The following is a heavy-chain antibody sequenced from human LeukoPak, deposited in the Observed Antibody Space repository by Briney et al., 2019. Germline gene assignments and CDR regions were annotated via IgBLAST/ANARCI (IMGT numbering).Heavy chain of an antibody. V-gene: IGHV3-23*01. CDR2: ISGSGGST. D-gene: IGHD2-15*01. CDR1: GFTFSSYA. Sequence: GGSLRLSCAASGFTFSSYATSWVRQAPGKGLEWVSAISGSGGSTYYADSVKGRFTISRDNSKNTLYLQMNSLRAEDTAVYYCAKRWRVVVAATDWAFDIWGQGTMVTVSS. CDR3: AKRWRVVVAATDWAFDI. J-gene: IGHJ3*02.